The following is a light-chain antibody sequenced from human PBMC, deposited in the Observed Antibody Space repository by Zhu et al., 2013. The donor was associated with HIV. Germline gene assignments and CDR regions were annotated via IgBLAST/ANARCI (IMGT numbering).Light chain of an antibody. CDR3: SSYTGTMTLYV. CDR2: EVS. Sequence: QSALTQPASVSGSPGQSITISCTGTSSDLGGYNYVSWYQQHPGKAPKLMIYEVSNRPSGVSNRFSGSKSGNTASLTISGLQAEDEADYYCSSYTGTMTLYVFGTGTKVTVL. CDR1: SSDLGGYNY. J-gene: IGLJ1*01. V-gene: IGLV2-14*01.